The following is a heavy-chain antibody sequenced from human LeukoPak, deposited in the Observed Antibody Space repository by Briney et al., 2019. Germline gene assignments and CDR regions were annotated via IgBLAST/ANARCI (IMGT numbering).Heavy chain of an antibody. D-gene: IGHD3-9*01. CDR2: ISGSGGST. CDR3: AKDRSVLRYFDWLPSDY. V-gene: IGHV3-23*01. CDR1: GFTFSSYA. Sequence: GGSLRLSCAASGFTFSSYAMSWVRRAPGKGLEWVSAISGSGGSTYYADSVKGRFTISRDNSKNTLYLQMNSLRAEDTAVYYCAKDRSVLRYFDWLPSDYWGQGTLVTVSS. J-gene: IGHJ4*02.